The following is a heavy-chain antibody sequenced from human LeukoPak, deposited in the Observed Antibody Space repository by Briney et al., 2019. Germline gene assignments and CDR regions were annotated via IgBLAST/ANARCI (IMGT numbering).Heavy chain of an antibody. D-gene: IGHD3-22*01. CDR2: IIPILGIA. V-gene: IGHV1-69*04. CDR1: GGTFSSYA. CDR3: ARDCYYDSSGYPTGCWFDP. J-gene: IGHJ5*02. Sequence: GASVKVSCKASGGTFSSYAISWVRQAPGQGLEWMGRIIPILGIANYAQKFQGRVTITADKSTSTAYMELSSLRSEDTAVYYCARDCYYDSSGYPTGCWFDPWGQGTLVTVSS.